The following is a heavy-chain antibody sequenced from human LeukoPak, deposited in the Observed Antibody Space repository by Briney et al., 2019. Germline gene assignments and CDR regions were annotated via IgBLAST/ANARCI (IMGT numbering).Heavy chain of an antibody. CDR1: GFTFSSYS. V-gene: IGHV3-48*04. D-gene: IGHD3-10*01. J-gene: IGHJ4*02. CDR2: ISSSGSTI. Sequence: GGSLRLSCAASGFTFSSYSMNWVRQAPGKGLEWVSYISSSGSTIYYADSVKGRFTISRDNAKNSLYLQMNSLRAEDTAVYYCARAARPGGFDYWGQGTLVTVSS. CDR3: ARAARPGGFDY.